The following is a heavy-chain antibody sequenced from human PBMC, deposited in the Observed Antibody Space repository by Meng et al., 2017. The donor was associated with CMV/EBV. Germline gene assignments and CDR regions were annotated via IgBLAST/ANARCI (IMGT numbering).Heavy chain of an antibody. CDR2: INHSGST. V-gene: IGHV4-34*01. CDR1: GFTFRDSY. CDR3: ARDNDFWSGSIDY. J-gene: IGHJ4*02. D-gene: IGHD3-3*01. Sequence: CSASGFTFRDSYMSWLRQAPGKGLEWIGEINHSGSTNYPPSLKSRVTISVDTSKNQFSLKLSSVTAADTAVYYCARDNDFWSGSIDYWGQGTLVTVSS.